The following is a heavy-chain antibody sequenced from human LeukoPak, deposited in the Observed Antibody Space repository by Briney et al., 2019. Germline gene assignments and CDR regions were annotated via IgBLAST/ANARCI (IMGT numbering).Heavy chain of an antibody. D-gene: IGHD6-25*01. J-gene: IGHJ5*02. CDR1: GYTFSGYY. CDR2: IIPIFGTA. Sequence: GASVKVSCKTSGYTFSGYYIHWVRQAPGQGLEWMGGIIPIFGTANYAQKFQGRVTITTDESTSTAYMELSSLRSEDTAVYYCARGPDGGPLWFDPWGQGILVTVSS. V-gene: IGHV1-69*05. CDR3: ARGPDGGPLWFDP.